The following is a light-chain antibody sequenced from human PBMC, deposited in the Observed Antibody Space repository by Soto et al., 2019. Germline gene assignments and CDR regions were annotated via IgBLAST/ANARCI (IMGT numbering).Light chain of an antibody. J-gene: IGKJ1*01. V-gene: IGKV3-20*01. CDR2: GAS. CDR1: QRVSNSY. CDR3: QQYGTSPT. Sequence: EIVLTQSPGTLSLSPGERATLSCRASQRVSNSYLGWYQQKPGQAPRLLIFGASRRATGIPDRISGSGSGTDFTLTINRLEPEDFAVYFWQQYGTSPTFGQGTKVEIK.